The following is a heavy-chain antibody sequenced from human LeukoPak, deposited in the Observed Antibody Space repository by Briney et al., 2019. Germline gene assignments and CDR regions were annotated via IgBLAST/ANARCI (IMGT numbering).Heavy chain of an antibody. CDR3: ASKYGDYDDY. V-gene: IGHV4-34*01. D-gene: IGHD4-17*01. CDR1: GGSFSGYY. CDR2: INHSGST. Sequence: SSETLSLTCAVYGGSFSGYYWSWNRQPPGKGLEWIGEINHSGSTNYNPSLKSRVTISVDTSKNQFSLKLSSVTAADTAVYYCASKYGDYDDYWGQGTLVTVSS. J-gene: IGHJ4*02.